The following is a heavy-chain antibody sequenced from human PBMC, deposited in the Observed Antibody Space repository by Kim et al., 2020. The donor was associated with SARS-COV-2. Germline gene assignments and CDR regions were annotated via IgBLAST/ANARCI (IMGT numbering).Heavy chain of an antibody. CDR1: GGSISSGSYY. CDR2: IYTSGST. D-gene: IGHD3-9*01. Sequence: SETLSLTCTVSGGSISSGSYYWSWIRQPAGKGLEWIGRIYTSGSTNYNPSLKSRVTISVDTSKNQFSLKLSPVTAGDTAVYYCARDCYYDILTGFIGMDVWGRETTVTVSS. CDR3: ARDCYYDILTGFIGMDV. J-gene: IGHJ6*02. V-gene: IGHV4-61*02.